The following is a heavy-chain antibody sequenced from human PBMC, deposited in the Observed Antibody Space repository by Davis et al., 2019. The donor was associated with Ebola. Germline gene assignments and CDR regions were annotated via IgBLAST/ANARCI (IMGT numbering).Heavy chain of an antibody. CDR3: ARKGGYSYGSFDY. D-gene: IGHD5-18*01. V-gene: IGHV3-30*03. CDR1: GFTFSSYG. J-gene: IGHJ4*02. Sequence: GESLKISCAASGFTFSSYGMHWVRQAPGKGLGWVAVISYDGSNKYYADSVKGRFTISRDNSKNTLYLQMNSLRAEDTAVYYCARKGGYSYGSFDYWGQGTLVTVSS. CDR2: ISYDGSNK.